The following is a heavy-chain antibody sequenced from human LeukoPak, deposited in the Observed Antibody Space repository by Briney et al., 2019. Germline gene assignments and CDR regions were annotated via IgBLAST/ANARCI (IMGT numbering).Heavy chain of an antibody. Sequence: GGTLRLSCEASGFTFNTYGMSWVRQAPGKGLEWVSSISGSGGSTNSADSVKGRFTISRDNSKNTLYLQMNSLRAEDTAVYYCAKVTYGSGTYGAFDYWGQGTLVTVSS. CDR2: ISGSGGST. D-gene: IGHD3-10*01. J-gene: IGHJ4*02. V-gene: IGHV3-23*01. CDR3: AKVTYGSGTYGAFDY. CDR1: GFTFNTYG.